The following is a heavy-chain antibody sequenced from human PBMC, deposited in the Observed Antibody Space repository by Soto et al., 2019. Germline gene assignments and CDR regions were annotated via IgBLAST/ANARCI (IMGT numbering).Heavy chain of an antibody. D-gene: IGHD3-9*01. J-gene: IGHJ5*02. CDR3: VKNSGWLNT. Sequence: GGSLRLSCAASGFTFGTTDMSWVRQAPGEGLEWVSTIDGSGGITYYAESGKGRFTISRDNSRNTVYLQMNSLRGDDTALYYCVKNSGWLNTWGQGALVTV. CDR2: IDGSGGIT. V-gene: IGHV3-23*01. CDR1: GFTFGTTD.